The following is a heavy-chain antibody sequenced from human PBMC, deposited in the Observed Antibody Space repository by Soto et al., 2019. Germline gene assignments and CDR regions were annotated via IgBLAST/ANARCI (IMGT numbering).Heavy chain of an antibody. CDR3: ARVLEKGTNYDFWSGYYTHYYYGMDV. CDR2: INHSGST. CDR1: GGSFSGYY. Sequence: PSETLSLTCAVYGGSFSGYYWSWIRQPPGKGLEWIGEINHSGSTDYNPSLKSRVTISVDTSKNQFSLKLSSVTAADTAVYYCARVLEKGTNYDFWSGYYTHYYYGMDVWGQGTTVT. J-gene: IGHJ6*02. D-gene: IGHD3-3*01. V-gene: IGHV4-34*01.